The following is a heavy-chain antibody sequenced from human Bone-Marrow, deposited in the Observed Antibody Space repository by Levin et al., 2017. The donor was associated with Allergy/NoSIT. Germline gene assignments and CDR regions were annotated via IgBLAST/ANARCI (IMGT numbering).Heavy chain of an antibody. CDR2: IRSKAYGGTT. V-gene: IGHV3-49*03. Sequence: GGSLRLSCTASGFTFGDYAMSWFRQAPGKGLEWVGFIRSKAYGGTTEYAASVKGRFTISRDDSKSIAYLQMNSLKTEDTAVYYCTRDFEGGGDITGTTCWFDPWGQGTLVTVSS. J-gene: IGHJ5*02. CDR3: TRDFEGGGDITGTTCWFDP. CDR1: GFTFGDYA. D-gene: IGHD1-7*01.